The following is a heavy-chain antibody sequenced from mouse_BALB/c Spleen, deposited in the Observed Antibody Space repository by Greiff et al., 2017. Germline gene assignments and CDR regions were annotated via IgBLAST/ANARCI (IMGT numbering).Heavy chain of an antibody. CDR2: IDPETGGT. D-gene: IGHD2-3*01. CDR3: TRGVYDGYYAMDY. J-gene: IGHJ4*01. V-gene: IGHV1-15*01. CDR1: GYTFTDYE. Sequence: VQLQQSGAELVRPGASVTLSCKASGYTFTDYEMHWVKQTPVHGLEWIGAIDPETGGTAYNQKFKGKATLTADKSSSTAYMELRSLTSEDSAVYYCTRGVYDGYYAMDYWGQGTSVTVSS.